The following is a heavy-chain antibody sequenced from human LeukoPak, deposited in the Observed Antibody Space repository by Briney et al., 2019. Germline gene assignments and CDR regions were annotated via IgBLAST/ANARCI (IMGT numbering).Heavy chain of an antibody. V-gene: IGHV5-51*01. J-gene: IGHJ5*02. D-gene: IGHD3-3*01. Sequence: GGSLKISCKGSGYRFTNYWVGWVRPMPGKGLEWMGIIFPGDSHTRYSPSFQGQVTMSADKSISTAYLQWSTLSASDTAMYYCARSSVNWFDPWGQGTLVTVSS. CDR2: IFPGDSHT. CDR3: ARSSVNWFDP. CDR1: GYRFTNYW.